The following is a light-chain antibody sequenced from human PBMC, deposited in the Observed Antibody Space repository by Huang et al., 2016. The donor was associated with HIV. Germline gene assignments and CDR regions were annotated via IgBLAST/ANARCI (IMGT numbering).Light chain of an antibody. V-gene: IGKV1-39*01. J-gene: IGKJ5*01. CDR2: SAS. CDR3: QQGYSALIT. CDR1: QNINTY. Sequence: DILLTQSPSSLSASVGARVTITCRASQNINTYLNWYQQKPGKAPNLLIHSASTLQTGVPSRFSGSGSGTDFTRTVNSLQPEDSATYYCQQGYSALITFGQGTRL.